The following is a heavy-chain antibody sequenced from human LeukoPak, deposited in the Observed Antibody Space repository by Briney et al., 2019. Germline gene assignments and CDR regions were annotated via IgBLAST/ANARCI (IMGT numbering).Heavy chain of an antibody. Sequence: SETLSLTCTVSGGSISSSSYYWGWIRQPPGKGLEWIGSIYYSGSTYYNPSLKSRVTVSVDTSKNQFSLKLSSVTAADTAVYYCARTYYYYYYMDVWGKGTTVTVSS. CDR2: IYYSGST. J-gene: IGHJ6*03. CDR1: GGSISSSSYY. V-gene: IGHV4-39*07. CDR3: ARTYYYYYYMDV.